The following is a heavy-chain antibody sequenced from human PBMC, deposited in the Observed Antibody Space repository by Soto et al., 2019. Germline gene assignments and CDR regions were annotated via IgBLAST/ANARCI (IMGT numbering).Heavy chain of an antibody. J-gene: IGHJ4*02. D-gene: IGHD3-22*01. CDR3: AREAQTFYDTGGYSYGY. CDR2: INAGNGNT. Sequence: QVQLVQSGAEVKKPGASVKVSCKASGYTFTSYAIHWVRQAPGQRLQWMGWINAGNGNTKYSQKFQGRVTITRDTSASTAYMALSSLRSEDTAVYSCAREAQTFYDTGGYSYGYWGQGTLVTVSS. V-gene: IGHV1-3*01. CDR1: GYTFTSYA.